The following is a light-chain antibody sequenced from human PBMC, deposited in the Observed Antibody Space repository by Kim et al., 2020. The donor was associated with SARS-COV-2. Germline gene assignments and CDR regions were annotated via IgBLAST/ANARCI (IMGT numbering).Light chain of an antibody. CDR1: SLRSYH. Sequence: SSELTQDPAVSVALGQTVRITCQGDSLRSYHATWYQQRPRQAPALVIYGRNNRPSGVPDRFSGSSSGNTASLTISGAQAEDEADYYCKSRDRGGNGVFGG. V-gene: IGLV3-19*01. CDR2: GRN. J-gene: IGLJ2*01. CDR3: KSRDRGGNGV.